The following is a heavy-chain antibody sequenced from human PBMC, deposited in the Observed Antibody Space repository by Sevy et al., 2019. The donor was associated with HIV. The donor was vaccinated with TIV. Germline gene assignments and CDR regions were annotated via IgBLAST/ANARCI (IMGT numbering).Heavy chain of an antibody. V-gene: IGHV3-30*18. J-gene: IGHJ4*02. CDR3: AKRGSSYCGGDCYFDY. CDR1: GFTFSSYG. CDR2: ISYDGSNK. D-gene: IGHD2-21*02. Sequence: GGSLRLSCAASGFTFSSYGMHWVRQAPGKGLEWVAVISYDGSNKYYADSVKGRFTISRDNSKNTLYLQMNSLRAEDTAVYYCAKRGSSYCGGDCYFDYWGQGTLVTVSS.